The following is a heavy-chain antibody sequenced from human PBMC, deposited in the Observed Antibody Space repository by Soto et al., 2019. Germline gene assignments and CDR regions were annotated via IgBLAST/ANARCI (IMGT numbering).Heavy chain of an antibody. CDR3: ARVSSSIVVVPDYGMDV. D-gene: IGHD2-15*01. V-gene: IGHV1-18*04. CDR2: ISGKNGNT. CDR1: GYTFISHG. Sequence: QVQLVQSGVEVKKPGASVKVSCKASGYTFISHGISWVRQAPGQGLEWMGWISGKNGNTNYAQKLQGRVTLTTDTSTSTAYMELRSLRSDDPAVNYCARVSSSIVVVPDYGMDVGGQGTTVTVSS. J-gene: IGHJ6*02.